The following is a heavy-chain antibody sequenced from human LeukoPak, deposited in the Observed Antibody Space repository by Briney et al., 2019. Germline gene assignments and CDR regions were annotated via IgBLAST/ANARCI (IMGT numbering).Heavy chain of an antibody. CDR2: IRYDGSNK. CDR3: AKSITMIVVVTSALDY. Sequence: PGGSLRLSCAASGFTFSSYGMHWVRQAPGKGLERVAFIRYDGSNKYYADSVKGRFTISRDNSKNTLYLQMNSLRAEDTAVYYCAKSITMIVVVTSALDYWGQGTLVTVSS. J-gene: IGHJ4*02. CDR1: GFTFSSYG. D-gene: IGHD3-22*01. V-gene: IGHV3-30*02.